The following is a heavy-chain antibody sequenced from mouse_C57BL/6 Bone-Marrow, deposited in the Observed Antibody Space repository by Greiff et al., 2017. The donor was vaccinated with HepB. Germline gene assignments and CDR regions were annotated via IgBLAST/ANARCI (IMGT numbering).Heavy chain of an antibody. CDR3: ARSRSTMVKEWFAY. Sequence: QVQLKQPGAELVKPGASVKLSCKASGYTFTSHWMHWVKQRPGRGLEWIGRIDPNSGGTKYNEKFKSKATLTVDKPSSTAYMQLSSLTSEDSAVYYCARSRSTMVKEWFAYWGQGTLVTVSA. J-gene: IGHJ3*01. V-gene: IGHV1-72*01. CDR2: IDPNSGGT. CDR1: GYTFTSHW. D-gene: IGHD2-1*01.